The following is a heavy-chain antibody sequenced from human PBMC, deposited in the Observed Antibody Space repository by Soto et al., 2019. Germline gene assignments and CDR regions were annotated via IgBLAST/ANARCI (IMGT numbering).Heavy chain of an antibody. CDR3: ARVVTATDHWFDP. J-gene: IGHJ5*02. CDR2: IIPIFGTA. Sequence: QVQLVQSGAEVKKPGSSVKVSCKASGGTFSSYAISWVRQAPGQGLEWMGGIIPIFGTANYAQKFQGRVTXPXDXXTSTAYMELSSLRSEDTAVYYCARVVTATDHWFDPWGQGTLVTVSS. V-gene: IGHV1-69*05. D-gene: IGHD2-21*02. CDR1: GGTFSSYA.